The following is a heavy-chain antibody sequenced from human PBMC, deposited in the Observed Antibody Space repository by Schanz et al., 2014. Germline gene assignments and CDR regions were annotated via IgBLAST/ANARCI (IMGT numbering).Heavy chain of an antibody. CDR2: IIPILGIA. CDR3: ARDYYDSSGYYYCDY. D-gene: IGHD3-22*01. J-gene: IGHJ4*02. CDR1: GYTFTSHG. Sequence: QVQLIQSGAEVKKPGASVKVSCKASGYTFTSHGISWVRQAPGQGLEWMGRIIPILGIATYAQKFQGRLTITADKSTSTAYMELSSLRSEDTAMYYCARDYYDSSGYYYCDYWGQGTLVTVSS. V-gene: IGHV1-69*09.